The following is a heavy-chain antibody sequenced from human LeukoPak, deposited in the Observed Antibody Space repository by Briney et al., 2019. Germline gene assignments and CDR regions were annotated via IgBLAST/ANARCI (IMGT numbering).Heavy chain of an antibody. Sequence: GGSLRLSCAASGFTFSSYSMNWVRQAPGKGLEWVSYISSSSSTIYYADSVKGRFTISRDNAKNSLYLQMNSLRAEDTAVYYCAREMFRGAGDYWGQGTLVTVSS. CDR1: GFTFSSYS. J-gene: IGHJ4*02. CDR3: AREMFRGAGDY. V-gene: IGHV3-48*04. D-gene: IGHD3-10*02. CDR2: ISSSSSTI.